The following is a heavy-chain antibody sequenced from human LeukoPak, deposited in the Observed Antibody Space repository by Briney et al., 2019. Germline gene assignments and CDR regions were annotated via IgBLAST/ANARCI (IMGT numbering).Heavy chain of an antibody. CDR1: GFTFDDYA. D-gene: IGHD3-22*01. Sequence: GGSLRLSCAASGFTFDDYAMHWVRQAPGKGLEWVSGISWNSGSIGYADSVKGRFTISRDNAKNSLYMQMNSLRAEDTALYYCAKANTYYYDSSGYLGAFDIWGQGTMVTVSS. CDR3: AKANTYYYDSSGYLGAFDI. CDR2: ISWNSGSI. V-gene: IGHV3-9*01. J-gene: IGHJ3*02.